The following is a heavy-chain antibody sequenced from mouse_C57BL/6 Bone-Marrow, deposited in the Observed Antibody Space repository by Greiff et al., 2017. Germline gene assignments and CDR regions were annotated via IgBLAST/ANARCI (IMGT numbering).Heavy chain of an antibody. CDR3: ARGGRRYFDV. Sequence: QLQQPGAELVRPGSSVKLSCKASGYTFTSYWMDWVKQRPGQGLEWIGNIYPSDSETHYNQKYKDKATLTVAKSSSTAYMQLSSRTSEDSAVYYCARGGRRYFDVWGTGTTVTVSS. D-gene: IGHD1-1*01. V-gene: IGHV1-61*01. CDR2: IYPSDSET. J-gene: IGHJ1*03. CDR1: GYTFTSYW.